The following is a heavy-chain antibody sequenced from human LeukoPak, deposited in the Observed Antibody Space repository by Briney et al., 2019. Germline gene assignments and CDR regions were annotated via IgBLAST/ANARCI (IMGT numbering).Heavy chain of an antibody. CDR3: ARLGSGWYSYFYN. D-gene: IGHD6-19*01. CDR1: GGAIVSNGYY. Sequence: SETLSLTCTVSGGAIVSNGYYWGWIRQPPGKGLEWIGSIYYSATTYYNPSHKSRVTISVDTSKNQFSLKLSSVTDADTAVYYCARLGSGWYSYFYNWGQGTLVTVSS. V-gene: IGHV4-39*01. CDR2: IYYSATT. J-gene: IGHJ4*02.